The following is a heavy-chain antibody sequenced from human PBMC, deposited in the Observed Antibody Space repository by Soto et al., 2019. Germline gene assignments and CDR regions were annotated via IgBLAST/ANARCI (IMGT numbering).Heavy chain of an antibody. D-gene: IGHD4-17*01. CDR3: ARREGYGDYESWYFDL. V-gene: IGHV4-59*01. CDR1: GGSISSYY. J-gene: IGHJ2*01. CDR2: ISYSGST. Sequence: PSETLSLTCTVSGGSISSYYWSWMRQPPGKGLEWIGYISYSGSTNYNPSLKSRVTISVDTSKNQFSLKLSSVAAADTAVYYCARREGYGDYESWYFDLWGRGTLVTVSS.